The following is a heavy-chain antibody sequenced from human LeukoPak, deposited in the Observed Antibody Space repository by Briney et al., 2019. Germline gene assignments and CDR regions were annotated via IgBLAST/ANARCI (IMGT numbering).Heavy chain of an antibody. V-gene: IGHV1-8*01. J-gene: IGHJ4*02. CDR1: GYTFTSYD. CDR3: ARVGYYYDGTDY. CDR2: MNPNSGNT. Sequence: ASVKVSCKASGYTFTSYDIKWVRQAPGQGLEWMGWMNPNSGNTGYAQKFQGRVTMTRNTSISAAYMELSSLRSEDTAVYYCARVGYYYDGTDYWGQGTMVTVSS. D-gene: IGHD3-22*01.